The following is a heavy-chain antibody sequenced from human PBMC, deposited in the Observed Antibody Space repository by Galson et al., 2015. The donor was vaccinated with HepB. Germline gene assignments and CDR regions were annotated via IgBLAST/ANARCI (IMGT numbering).Heavy chain of an antibody. Sequence: SLRLSCAASGFAFSSYAMHWVRQAPGKGLEWVAVISYDGSNKYYADSVKGRFTISRDNSKNTLYLQMNSLRAEDTAVYHCARGKWDIVVVKAATSNLDYWGQGTLVTVSS. CDR3: ARGKWDIVVVKAATSNLDY. CDR1: GFAFSSYA. D-gene: IGHD2-15*01. V-gene: IGHV3-30*04. J-gene: IGHJ4*02. CDR2: ISYDGSNK.